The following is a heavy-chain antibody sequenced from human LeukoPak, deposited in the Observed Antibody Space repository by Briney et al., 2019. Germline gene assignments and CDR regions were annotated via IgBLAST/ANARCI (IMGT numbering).Heavy chain of an antibody. D-gene: IGHD6-13*01. Sequence: GRSLRLSCAASGFTLSSSAIHWVRQAPGKGLEWVAVIWYDGSNKYYADSVKGRFTISRDNSKNTLYLQMNSLRAEDTAVYYCARDGIAAAGTGGYYFDYWGQGTLVTVSS. CDR3: ARDGIAAAGTGGYYFDY. CDR1: GFTLSSSA. CDR2: IWYDGSNK. J-gene: IGHJ4*02. V-gene: IGHV3-33*01.